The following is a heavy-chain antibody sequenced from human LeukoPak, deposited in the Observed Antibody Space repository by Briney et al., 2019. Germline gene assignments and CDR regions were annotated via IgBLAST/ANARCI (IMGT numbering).Heavy chain of an antibody. J-gene: IGHJ3*02. V-gene: IGHV5-51*01. CDR3: VKTVRATESSFEM. CDR2: TYAGDSDT. CDR1: RYILSNYW. D-gene: IGHD1-14*01. Sequence: GESLKISREGSRYILSNYWVALVRQMPGKGLERLRITYAGDSDTRYSPSIEGHVTISVDNSINAAYLQWNSLRASDTAMYYCVKTVRATESSFEMWGPGTVVIVSS.